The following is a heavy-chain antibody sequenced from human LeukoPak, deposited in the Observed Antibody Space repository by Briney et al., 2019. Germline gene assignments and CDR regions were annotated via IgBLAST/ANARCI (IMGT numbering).Heavy chain of an antibody. CDR2: ISSGTRTI. Sequence: GGSLRLSCAASGFTFSGYSMNWVRQAPGKGLEWVAYISSGTRTIYYADSVEGRFTISRDNTKNSVFLQMNSLSAEDTATYYCARDWSRGWSGELWFFDFWGRGTLVTVSS. CDR3: ARDWSRGWSGELWFFDF. CDR1: GFTFSGYS. V-gene: IGHV3-48*04. D-gene: IGHD3-10*01. J-gene: IGHJ4*02.